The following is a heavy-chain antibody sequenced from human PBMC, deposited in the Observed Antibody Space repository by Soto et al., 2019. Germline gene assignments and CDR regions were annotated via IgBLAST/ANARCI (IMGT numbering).Heavy chain of an antibody. D-gene: IGHD3-10*01. CDR2: INDSGST. Sequence: EALCLPCTHYGKPFSGYYWSWLRPPPGKRPEWIGEINDSGSTNYNPSIKSRVTMSVDTSKNQFSLKVRSGSAADTAVYYCARGVVRRVIIQYTSFFVYWALGTSVTVSS. V-gene: IGHV4-34*01. CDR3: ARGVVRRVIIQYTSFFVY. CDR1: GKPFSGYY. J-gene: IGHJ4*02.